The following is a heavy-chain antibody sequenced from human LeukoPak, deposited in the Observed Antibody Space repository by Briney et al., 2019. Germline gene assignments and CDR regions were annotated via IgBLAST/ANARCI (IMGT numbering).Heavy chain of an antibody. CDR3: ARDLSFYYDNSGYPDFDY. V-gene: IGHV1-18*01. J-gene: IGHJ4*02. CDR1: GYTFTSYG. CDR2: ISAYNGNT. Sequence: GASVKVSCKASGYTFTSYGISWVRQAPGQGLEWMGWISAYNGNTNYAQKLQGRVTTTTDTSTSTAYMELRSLRSDDTAVYYCARDLSFYYDNSGYPDFDYWGQGTLVTVSS. D-gene: IGHD3-22*01.